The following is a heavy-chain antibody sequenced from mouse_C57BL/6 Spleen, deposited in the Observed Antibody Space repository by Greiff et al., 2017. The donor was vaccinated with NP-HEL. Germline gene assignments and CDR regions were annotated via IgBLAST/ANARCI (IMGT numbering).Heavy chain of an antibody. CDR1: GYTFTSYW. Sequence: VQLQQPGAELVRPGTSVKLSCKASGYTFTSYWMHWVKQRPGQGLEWIGVIDPSDSYTNYNQKFKGKATLTVDTSSSTAYMQLSSLTSEDSAVYYCAREDNYFDYWGQGTLSQSPQ. CDR2: IDPSDSYT. CDR3: AREDNYFDY. V-gene: IGHV1-59*01. J-gene: IGHJ2*01.